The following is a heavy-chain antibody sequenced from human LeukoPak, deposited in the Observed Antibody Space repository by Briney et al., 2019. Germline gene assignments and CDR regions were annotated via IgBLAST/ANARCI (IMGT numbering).Heavy chain of an antibody. D-gene: IGHD3-10*01. J-gene: IGHJ6*03. CDR3: AEPRSPDGSGSWPRYYYMDV. CDR1: GYTFTSYA. CDR2: INTNTGNP. V-gene: IGHV7-4-1*02. Sequence: ASVKVSCKASGYTFTSYAMNWVRQAPGQGLEWMGWINTNTGNPTYAQGFTGRFVFSLDTSVSTAYLQISSLKAEDTAVYYCAEPRSPDGSGSWPRYYYMDVWGKGTTVTVSS.